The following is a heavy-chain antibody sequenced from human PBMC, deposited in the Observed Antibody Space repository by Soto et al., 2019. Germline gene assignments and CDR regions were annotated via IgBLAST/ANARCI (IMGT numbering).Heavy chain of an antibody. Sequence: ASVKVSCKASGYTFTSYAMHWVRQAPGQRLEWMGWINAGNGNTKYSQKFQGRVTITRDTSASTAYMELSSLRSEDTAVYYCARDLRIAAACTGTSGYWGQGTLVTVSS. J-gene: IGHJ4*02. CDR3: ARDLRIAAACTGTSGY. CDR2: INAGNGNT. V-gene: IGHV1-3*01. CDR1: GYTFTSYA. D-gene: IGHD6-13*01.